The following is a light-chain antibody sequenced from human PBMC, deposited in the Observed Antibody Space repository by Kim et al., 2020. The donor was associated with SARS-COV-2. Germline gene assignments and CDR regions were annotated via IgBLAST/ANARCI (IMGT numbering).Light chain of an antibody. Sequence: DIQMTQSPSSLSVSVGDRVTITCRASQGITNSLAWYQQKPGKVPQLLIYAASALQSGVPSRFSGSGSGTDFTLTISSLQPEDVATYYCQEYYSAPWTFGQGTHVEIK. CDR3: QEYYSAPWT. V-gene: IGKV1-27*01. J-gene: IGKJ1*01. CDR2: AAS. CDR1: QGITNS.